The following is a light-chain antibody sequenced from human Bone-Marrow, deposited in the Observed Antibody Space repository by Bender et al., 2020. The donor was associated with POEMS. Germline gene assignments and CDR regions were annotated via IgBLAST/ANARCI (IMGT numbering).Light chain of an antibody. V-gene: IGLV2-11*01. Sequence: QSALTQPRSVSGSPGQSVTISCTGTSSDVGGYNYVSWYQQHPGKAPKLMIFEDNKRASGVPIRFSGSKSGNTASLIISGLQAEDEDDYYCCAYGGSNVAFGGGTKLTVL. CDR3: CAYGGSNVA. J-gene: IGLJ2*01. CDR2: EDN. CDR1: SSDVGGYNY.